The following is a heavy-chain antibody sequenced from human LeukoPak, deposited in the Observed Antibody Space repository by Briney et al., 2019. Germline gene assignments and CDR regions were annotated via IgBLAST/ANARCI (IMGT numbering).Heavy chain of an antibody. CDR3: ARATGDYAWGSYRYYFDY. J-gene: IGHJ4*02. CDR1: GFTFSTYS. CDR2: ISSSSSII. V-gene: IGHV3-48*02. D-gene: IGHD3-16*02. Sequence: PGGSLRLSCAASGFTFSTYSMNWVRQAPWKGLEWVSYISSSSSIIYYADSAKGRFTISRDNAKNSLYLQMNSLRDEDTAVYYCARATGDYAWGSYRYYFDYWGQGTLVTVSS.